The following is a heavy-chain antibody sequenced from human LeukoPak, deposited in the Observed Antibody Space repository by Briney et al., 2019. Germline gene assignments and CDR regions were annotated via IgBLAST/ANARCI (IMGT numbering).Heavy chain of an antibody. Sequence: PGGSLRLSCAASGFTFSSYWMHWVRQAPGKGLVWVSRIKSDGSSTTYADSVKGRFTISRDNAKNTLYLQMNSLRAEDTAVYYCAKEGELRDWGQGTLDTVSS. CDR3: AKEGELRD. CDR2: IKSDGSST. V-gene: IGHV3-74*01. D-gene: IGHD1-26*01. CDR1: GFTFSSYW. J-gene: IGHJ1*01.